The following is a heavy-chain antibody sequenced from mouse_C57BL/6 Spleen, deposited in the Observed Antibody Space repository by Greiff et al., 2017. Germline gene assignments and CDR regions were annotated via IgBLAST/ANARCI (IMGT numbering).Heavy chain of an antibody. Sequence: EVMLVESGGGLVKPGGSLKLSCAASGFTFSSYAMSWVRQTPEKRLEWVATISDGGSYTYYPDNVKGRVTISRDNAKNNLYLQMSHLKSEDTAMYYCARDRHLDSKRGYFDVWGTGTTVTVSS. J-gene: IGHJ1*03. CDR3: ARDRHLDSKRGYFDV. CDR2: ISDGGSYT. D-gene: IGHD2-5*01. V-gene: IGHV5-4*01. CDR1: GFTFSSYA.